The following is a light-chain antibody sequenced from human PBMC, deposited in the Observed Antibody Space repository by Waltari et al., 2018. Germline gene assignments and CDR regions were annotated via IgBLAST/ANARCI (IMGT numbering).Light chain of an antibody. J-gene: IGLJ2*01. CDR3: ATWDNSLNGPV. CDR1: SSNIGSNA. CDR2: TNA. V-gene: IGLV1-44*01. Sequence: QSVLSQPPSASGTPGQGVAISCSGSSSNIGSNAVDWYQQFPGSAPKLLIHTNAPRPSGVPGRFSGSKSGTSASLAISGLQSEDEAHYYCATWDNSLNGPVFGGGTKLTVL.